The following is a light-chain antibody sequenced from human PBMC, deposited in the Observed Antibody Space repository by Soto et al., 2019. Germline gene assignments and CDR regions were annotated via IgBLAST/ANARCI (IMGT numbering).Light chain of an antibody. CDR1: QSVTNNF. V-gene: IGKV3-20*01. CDR3: QQYGTPHFA. CDR2: GAS. J-gene: IGKJ3*01. Sequence: IVLTQSPGTLSLYPGERATLSCGASQSVTNNFLAWYQQKPGQAPRLLIYGASSRATGVPDRFSGSGSGTDFTLTISRLKPGDFAVYYCQQYGTPHFAFGPGTKVDIK.